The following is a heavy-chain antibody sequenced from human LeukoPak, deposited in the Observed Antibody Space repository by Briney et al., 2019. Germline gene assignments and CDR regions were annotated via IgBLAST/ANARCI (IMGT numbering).Heavy chain of an antibody. Sequence: SETLSLTCAVYGGSFSGYYWSWIRQPPGKGLEWIGEINHSGSTNYNPSLKSRVTISVDTSKNQFSLKLSSVTAADTAVYYCARDQGRAWGQGILVTVSS. CDR3: ARDQGRA. CDR2: INHSGST. J-gene: IGHJ5*02. V-gene: IGHV4-34*01. CDR1: GGSFSGYY.